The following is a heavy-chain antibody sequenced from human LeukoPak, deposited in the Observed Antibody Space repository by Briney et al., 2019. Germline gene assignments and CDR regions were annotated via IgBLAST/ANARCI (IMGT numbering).Heavy chain of an antibody. J-gene: IGHJ1*01. CDR2: IYYSGST. Sequence: PSETLSLTCTVSGGSIGSSSSYWGWIRQPPGKGLEWIGTIYYSGSTYFNPSLKSRVTISVDTSKNQFSLKLSSVTAADTAVYYCARILLYSSSWPYQFEHWGQGTLVTVSS. D-gene: IGHD6-13*01. CDR3: ARILLYSSSWPYQFEH. CDR1: GGSIGSSSSY. V-gene: IGHV4-39*01.